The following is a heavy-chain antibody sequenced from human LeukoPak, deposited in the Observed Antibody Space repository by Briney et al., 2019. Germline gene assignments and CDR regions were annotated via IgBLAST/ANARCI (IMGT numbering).Heavy chain of an antibody. CDR3: ARSEGSVEYSSSSMDY. D-gene: IGHD6-6*01. J-gene: IGHJ4*02. V-gene: IGHV3-48*01. Sequence: PGGSLRLSCAASGFTFSSYSMNWVRQAPGKGLEWVSYISSSSSTIYYADSVKGRFTISRDNARNSLYLQMNSLRAEDTAVYYCARSEGSVEYSSSSMDYWGQGTLVTVSS. CDR2: ISSSSSTI. CDR1: GFTFSSYS.